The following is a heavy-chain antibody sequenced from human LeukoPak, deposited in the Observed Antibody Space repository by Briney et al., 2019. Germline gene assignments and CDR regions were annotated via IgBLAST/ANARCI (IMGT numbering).Heavy chain of an antibody. CDR1: GGSISSYY. D-gene: IGHD3-3*01. CDR2: IYYSGST. J-gene: IGHJ5*02. Sequence: SETLSLTCTVSGGSISSYYWSWLRQPPGKGLEWIGYIYYSGSTNYNPSLKSRVTISVKTSKNQFSLKLSSVTAADTAVYYCARDHLANLASRLFDPWGQGSLVTVSS. CDR3: ARDHLANLASRLFDP. V-gene: IGHV4-59*12.